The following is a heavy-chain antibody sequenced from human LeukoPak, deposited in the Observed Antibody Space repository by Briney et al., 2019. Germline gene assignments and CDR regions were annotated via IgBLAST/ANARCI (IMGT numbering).Heavy chain of an antibody. CDR3: ARGGQSMGELANP. D-gene: IGHD1-26*01. J-gene: IGHJ5*02. CDR1: GGSFSGYY. V-gene: IGHV4-34*01. CDR2: INHSGST. Sequence: PSETLSLTCAVYGGSFSGYYWSWIRQPPGKGLEWIGEINHSGSTNYNPSLKSRVTISVDTSKNQFSLKPSSVTAADTAVYYCARGGQSMGELANPWGQGTLVTVSS.